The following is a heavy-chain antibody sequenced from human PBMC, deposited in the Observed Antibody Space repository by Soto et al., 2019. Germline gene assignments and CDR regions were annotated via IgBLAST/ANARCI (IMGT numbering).Heavy chain of an antibody. Sequence: ASVKVSCKASGYTFTSYGISWVRQAPGQGLEWMGWISAYNGNTNYAQKLQGRVTMTTDTSTSTAYMELRSLRSDDTAVYYCARDWSEYYYDSSGIYWGQGTLVTVSS. CDR3: ARDWSEYYYDSSGIY. V-gene: IGHV1-18*01. D-gene: IGHD3-22*01. CDR2: ISAYNGNT. CDR1: GYTFTSYG. J-gene: IGHJ4*02.